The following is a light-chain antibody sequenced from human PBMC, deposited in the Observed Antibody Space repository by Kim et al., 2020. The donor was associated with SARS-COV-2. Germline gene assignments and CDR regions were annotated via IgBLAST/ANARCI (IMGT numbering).Light chain of an antibody. J-gene: IGKJ1*01. Sequence: ASVGDRVTSTCRASQSISSWLAWYQQKPGKAPKLLIYDASSLESGVPSRFSGSGSGTEFTLTISSLQPDDFATYYCQQYNGYFRTFGQGTKVDIK. CDR2: DAS. CDR1: QSISSW. CDR3: QQYNGYFRT. V-gene: IGKV1-5*01.